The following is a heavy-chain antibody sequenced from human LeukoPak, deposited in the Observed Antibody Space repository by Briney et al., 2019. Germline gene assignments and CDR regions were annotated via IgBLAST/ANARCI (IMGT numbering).Heavy chain of an antibody. J-gene: IGHJ4*02. CDR2: ISSSSSYI. CDR1: GFTFGGFN. Sequence: GGSLRLSCAASGFTFGGFNMNWVRQAPGKGLEWVASISSSSSYIYNADSVKGRFTISSDNAKNSLYLQMDSLRAEDTAVYYCARDGAGHYFDYWGQGALVTVSS. D-gene: IGHD1-14*01. V-gene: IGHV3-21*01. CDR3: ARDGAGHYFDY.